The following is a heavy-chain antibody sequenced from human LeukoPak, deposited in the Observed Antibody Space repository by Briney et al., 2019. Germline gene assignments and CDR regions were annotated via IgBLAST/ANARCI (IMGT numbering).Heavy chain of an antibody. CDR3: ARNYYDSSGPSWFDP. D-gene: IGHD3-22*01. J-gene: IGHJ5*02. CDR1: GFTFSSYS. CDR2: ISSSSSYI. Sequence: GGSLRLSCAASGFTFSSYSMNWVRQAPGKGLEWVSSISSSSSYIYYADSVKGRFTISRDNAKNPLYLQMNSLRAEDTAVYYCARNYYDSSGPSWFDPWDQGTLVTVSS. V-gene: IGHV3-21*01.